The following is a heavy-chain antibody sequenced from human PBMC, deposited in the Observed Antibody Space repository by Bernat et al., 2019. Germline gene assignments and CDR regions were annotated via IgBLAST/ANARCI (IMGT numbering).Heavy chain of an antibody. V-gene: IGHV3-64*01. Sequence: EVELVESGGTLVQPGGSLRLSCAASGFMFTKYAMHWVRQAPGKGPEYVSSILASGDSTKHANSGKGRFIISRDNSKNTLYLHMCSLRADYLAVYYCARDKDGGYAFDYWGQGTLVTVSS. D-gene: IGHD5-12*01. J-gene: IGHJ4*02. CDR3: ARDKDGGYAFDY. CDR1: GFMFTKYA. CDR2: ILASGDST.